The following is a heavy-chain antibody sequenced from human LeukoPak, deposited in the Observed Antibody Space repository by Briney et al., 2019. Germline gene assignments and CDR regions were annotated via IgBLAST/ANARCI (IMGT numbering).Heavy chain of an antibody. CDR2: ISGTSSYI. J-gene: IGHJ4*02. V-gene: IGHV3-21*01. CDR3: ARGTIFGVAPHN. D-gene: IGHD3-3*01. CDR1: GFTFSSYS. Sequence: PGGSLRLSCAASGFTFSSYSMNWVRQAPGKGLQWVSSISGTSSYIYYADSVKGRFTISRDNAKNSLYLQMNSLRAEDTAMYYCARGTIFGVAPHNWGQGTLVTVSS.